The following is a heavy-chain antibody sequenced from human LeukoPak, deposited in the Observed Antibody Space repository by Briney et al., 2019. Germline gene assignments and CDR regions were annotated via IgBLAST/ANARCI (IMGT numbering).Heavy chain of an antibody. CDR3: ARVPRGYSYGYWNAFDI. V-gene: IGHV4-59*12. CDR2: IYYSGST. Sequence: PSETLSLTCTVSGGSISSYYWSWIRQPPGKGLEWIGYIYYSGSTNYNPSLRSRVTISVDTSKNQFSLKLSSVTAADTAVYYCARVPRGYSYGYWNAFDIWGQGTMVTVSS. J-gene: IGHJ3*02. D-gene: IGHD5-18*01. CDR1: GGSISSYY.